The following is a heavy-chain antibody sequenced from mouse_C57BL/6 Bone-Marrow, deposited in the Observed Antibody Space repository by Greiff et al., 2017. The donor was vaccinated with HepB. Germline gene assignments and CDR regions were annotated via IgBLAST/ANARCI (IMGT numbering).Heavy chain of an antibody. J-gene: IGHJ2*01. CDR2: INPNYGTT. CDR3: ARGGVLERL. V-gene: IGHV1-39*01. Sequence: VQLQQSGPGLVKPGASVKISCKASGYSLTDYNMNWVKQSNGKSLEWIGVINPNYGTTSYNQKFKGKATLTVDQSTSTSYMQLNSLTSDDSAFYYCARGGVLERLWGQGTTLTVSS. CDR1: GYSLTDYN. D-gene: IGHD1-1*02.